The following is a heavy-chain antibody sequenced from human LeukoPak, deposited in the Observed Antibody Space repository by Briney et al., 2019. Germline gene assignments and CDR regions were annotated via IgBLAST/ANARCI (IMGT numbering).Heavy chain of an antibody. CDR1: GFTFSDYN. Sequence: GGSLRLSCAASGFTFSDYNMRWIRQAPGKGLEWVSSISRSGSTKYYADSVKGRFTISRDNAKNSLYLQMNSLRAEDTAVYYCARGADNVDFDYWGQGTLVTVSS. CDR3: ARGADNVDFDY. CDR2: ISRSGSTK. J-gene: IGHJ4*02. V-gene: IGHV3-11*01. D-gene: IGHD5-12*01.